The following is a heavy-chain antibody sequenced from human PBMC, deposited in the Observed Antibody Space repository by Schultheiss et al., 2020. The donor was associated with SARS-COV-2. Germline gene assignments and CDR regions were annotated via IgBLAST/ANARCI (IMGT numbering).Heavy chain of an antibody. CDR2: IYYSGST. CDR1: GGSFSGYY. CDR3: ASAIVSDTPRGYDFWSGYYPSYFDY. J-gene: IGHJ4*02. Sequence: SETLSLTCAVYGGSFSGYYWGWIRQPPGKGLEWIGSIYYSGSTYYNPSLKSRVTISVDTSKNQFSLKLSSVTAADTAVYYCASAIVSDTPRGYDFWSGYYPSYFDYWGQGTLVTVSS. V-gene: IGHV4-34*01. D-gene: IGHD3-3*01.